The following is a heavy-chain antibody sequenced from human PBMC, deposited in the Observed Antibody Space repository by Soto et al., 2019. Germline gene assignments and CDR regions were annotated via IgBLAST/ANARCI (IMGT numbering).Heavy chain of an antibody. Sequence: QVQLVQSGAEVKKPGSSVKVSCKASGGTFSSYTISWVRQAPGQGLEWMGRIIPILGIANYAQKFQGRVTITADKSTSTAYMELSRLRSEDTAVYYCARDMVDCSSTSCADYWGQGTLVTVSS. CDR1: GGTFSSYT. CDR3: ARDMVDCSSTSCADY. J-gene: IGHJ4*02. CDR2: IIPILGIA. V-gene: IGHV1-69*08. D-gene: IGHD2-2*01.